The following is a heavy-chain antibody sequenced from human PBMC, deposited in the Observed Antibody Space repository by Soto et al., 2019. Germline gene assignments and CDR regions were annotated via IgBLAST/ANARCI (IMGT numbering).Heavy chain of an antibody. Sequence: QVQLVQSGAEVKKPGASVKVSCRASGYTFTRYSVHWVRQAPGQGLEWMGWINPNTGGSRFAPKFEGRVTLTTDPYVRTVYMEVRSLRSDDTAVFYCSVYFDDLQEASFWGQGTLVTVTS. CDR2: INPNTGGS. V-gene: IGHV1-2*02. D-gene: IGHD2-8*01. J-gene: IGHJ1*01. CDR3: SVYFDDLQEASF. CDR1: GYTFTRYS.